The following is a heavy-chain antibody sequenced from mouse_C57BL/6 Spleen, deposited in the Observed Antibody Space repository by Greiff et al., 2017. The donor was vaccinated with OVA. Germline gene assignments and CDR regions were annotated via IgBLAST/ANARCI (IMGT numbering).Heavy chain of an antibody. CDR1: GYTFTGYW. Sequence: QVQLKESGAELMKPGASVKLSCKATGYTFTGYWIEWVKQRPGHGLEWIGEILPGSGSTNYNEKFKGKATFTADTSSNTAYMQLSSLTTEDSAIYYCARGGLGITTVPERVYFDYWGQGTTLTVSS. D-gene: IGHD1-1*01. J-gene: IGHJ2*01. CDR3: ARGGLGITTVPERVYFDY. CDR2: ILPGSGST. V-gene: IGHV1-9*01.